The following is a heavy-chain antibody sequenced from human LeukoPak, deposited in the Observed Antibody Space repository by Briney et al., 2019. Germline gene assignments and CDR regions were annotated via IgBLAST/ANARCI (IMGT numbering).Heavy chain of an antibody. CDR3: TTGCSSTSCDIDY. CDR2: IRSKANSYAT. J-gene: IGHJ4*02. Sequence: QPGGSLKLSCAASGFTFSGSAMHSVRQASGEGLEGVGRIRSKANSYATAYAASVKGSFTTSRDHSKNPAYPQMNSLQTEDTAVYYCTTGCSSTSCDIDYWGQGTLVTVSS. V-gene: IGHV3-73*01. CDR1: GFTFSGSA. D-gene: IGHD2-2*01.